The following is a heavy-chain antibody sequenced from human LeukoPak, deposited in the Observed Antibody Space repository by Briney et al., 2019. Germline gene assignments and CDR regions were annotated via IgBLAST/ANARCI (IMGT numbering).Heavy chain of an antibody. J-gene: IGHJ5*02. V-gene: IGHV1-2*02. CDR2: INSNSGGT. Sequence: GASVKVSCKASGYTFTGYYMHWVRQAPGQGLEWMGWINSNSGGTNYAQKFQGRVTMTRDTSISTAYMELSRLRSDDTAVYYCARAGPYCSSTSCLIGWYDPWGQGTLVTVSS. CDR1: GYTFTGYY. CDR3: ARAGPYCSSTSCLIGWYDP. D-gene: IGHD2-2*01.